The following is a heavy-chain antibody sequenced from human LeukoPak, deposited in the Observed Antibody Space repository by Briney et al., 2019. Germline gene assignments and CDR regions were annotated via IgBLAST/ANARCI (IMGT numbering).Heavy chain of an antibody. CDR1: GYTFTGYY. Sequence: ASLKVSCKASGYTFTGYYMHWVRQAPGQGLEWMVRINPNSGGTNYSQKFQGRVTMTRDTSISTAYMDLSRLISDDTAVYYCARVDSGHDYGPSWGQGTMVTVSS. CDR3: ARVDSGHDYGPS. D-gene: IGHD5-12*01. CDR2: INPNSGGT. V-gene: IGHV1-2*06. J-gene: IGHJ3*01.